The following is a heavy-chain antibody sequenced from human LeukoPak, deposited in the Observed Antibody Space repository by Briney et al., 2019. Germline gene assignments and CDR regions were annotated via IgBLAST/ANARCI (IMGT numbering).Heavy chain of an antibody. Sequence: PSETLSLTCTVSGGSISSYYWSWIRQPPGKGLGWIGYIYYSGSTNYNPSLKSRVTISVDTSKNQLSLKLSSVTAAGTGVYCCARSSMVRGAFDIWGQGTMVTVSS. CDR3: ARSSMVRGAFDI. V-gene: IGHV4-59*01. D-gene: IGHD5-18*01. CDR1: GGSISSYY. J-gene: IGHJ3*02. CDR2: IYYSGST.